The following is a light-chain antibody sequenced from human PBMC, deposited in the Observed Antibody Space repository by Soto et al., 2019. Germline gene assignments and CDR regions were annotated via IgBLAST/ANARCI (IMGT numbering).Light chain of an antibody. CDR3: QQLNSYPIT. V-gene: IGKV1-9*01. Sequence: DIQLTQSXXXXXASVGDRVTITCRASQGISSYLAWYQQKPGKAPKLLIYAASTLQSGVPSRFSGSGSGTEFTLTISSLQPEDFATYYCQQLNSYPITFGQGTRLEIK. CDR1: QGISSY. J-gene: IGKJ5*01. CDR2: AAS.